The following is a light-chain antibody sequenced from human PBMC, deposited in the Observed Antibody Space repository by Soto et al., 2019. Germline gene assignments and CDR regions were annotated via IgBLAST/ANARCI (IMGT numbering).Light chain of an antibody. CDR1: QSVSSSY. J-gene: IGKJ4*01. V-gene: IGKV3-20*01. CDR2: GAS. Sequence: EIVLTQSPGILSLSPGERATLSCRASQSVSSSYLAWYQQKPGQAPRLLIYGASSRATGIPDRFSGSGSGTDFTLTISRLEPEDFAVYYCQQYGSSPNTFGGGTKVEIK. CDR3: QQYGSSPNT.